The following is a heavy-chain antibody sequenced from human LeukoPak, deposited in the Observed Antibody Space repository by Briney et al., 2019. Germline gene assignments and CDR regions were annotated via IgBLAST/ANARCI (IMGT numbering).Heavy chain of an antibody. CDR2: IRYDGSNK. CDR1: GFTFSSYG. Sequence: GGSLRLSCAASGFTFSSYGMHWVRQAPGKGLEWVAFIRYDGSNKYYADSVKGRFTISRDNSKNTLYLQMNSLRAEDTAVYYCARDRRVRGIIMYYFDYWGQGALVTVSS. D-gene: IGHD3-10*01. CDR3: ARDRRVRGIIMYYFDY. V-gene: IGHV3-30*02. J-gene: IGHJ4*02.